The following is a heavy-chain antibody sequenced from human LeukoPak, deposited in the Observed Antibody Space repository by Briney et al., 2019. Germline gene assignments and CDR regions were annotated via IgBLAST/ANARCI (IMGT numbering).Heavy chain of an antibody. D-gene: IGHD5-12*01. CDR2: ISYDGNTK. CDR1: GFTFSSYS. Sequence: GGSLRLSCAASGFTFSSYSMNWVRQAPGKGLEWVAVISYDGNTKYYADSVKGRFAITRDNSKNTLFLQMNSLRAEDTAVYYCAKGYSGYDWSLVDYWGQGTLVTVSS. CDR3: AKGYSGYDWSLVDY. V-gene: IGHV3-30*18. J-gene: IGHJ4*02.